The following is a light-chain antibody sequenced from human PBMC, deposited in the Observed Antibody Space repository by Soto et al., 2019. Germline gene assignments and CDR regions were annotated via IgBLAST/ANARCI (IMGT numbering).Light chain of an antibody. Sequence: AIRMTQSPSSLSASPGDRVTITCRASQGISSYLAWYQQKPGKAPKVLIWDASSLQRGVPSRFSGSGSGTDFTLTISSLQPEDFATYYCQHFKSFPITFGQGTRLEIK. V-gene: IGKV1-8*01. J-gene: IGKJ5*01. CDR1: QGISSY. CDR2: DAS. CDR3: QHFKSFPIT.